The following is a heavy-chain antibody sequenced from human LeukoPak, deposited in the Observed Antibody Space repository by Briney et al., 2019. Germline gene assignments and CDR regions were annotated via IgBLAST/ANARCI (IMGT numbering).Heavy chain of an antibody. CDR3: ARALDSSSSRYQAFEE. CDR1: GFTFSNYW. CDR2: IKQDESEK. D-gene: IGHD2-2*01. V-gene: IGHV3-7*01. J-gene: IGHJ4*02. Sequence: GESLRLSCSASGFTFSNYWMSWVRQAPGKGLEWVANIKQDESEKYYVDSVKGRFTISRDNAKSSLYLQMNSLRAEDTAVYYCARALDSSSSRYQAFEEWGQGTLVTVSS.